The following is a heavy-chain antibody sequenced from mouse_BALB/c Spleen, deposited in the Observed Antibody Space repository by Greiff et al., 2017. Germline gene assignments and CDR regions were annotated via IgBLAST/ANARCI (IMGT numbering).Heavy chain of an antibody. J-gene: IGHJ4*01. V-gene: IGHV5-9*03. Sequence: DVKLVESGGGLVKPGGSLKLSCAASGFTFSSYTMSWVRQTPEKRLEWVATISSGGGNTYYPDSVKGRITISRDNAKNNLYLQMSSLRSEDTALYYCARTTVGVLDYWGQGTSVTVSS. D-gene: IGHD1-1*01. CDR1: GFTFSSYT. CDR3: ARTTVGVLDY. CDR2: ISSGGGNT.